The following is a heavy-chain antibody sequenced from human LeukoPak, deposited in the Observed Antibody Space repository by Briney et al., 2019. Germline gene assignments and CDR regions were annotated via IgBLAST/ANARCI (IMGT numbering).Heavy chain of an antibody. J-gene: IGHJ5*02. V-gene: IGHV3-23*01. Sequence: GGSLRLSRAASGFTFSSYAMSWVRQAPGKGLEWVSAISGSGGSTYYADSVKGRFTISRDNSKNTLYLQMNSLRAEDTAVYYCAKTGVVVVPAAPWRQLRGIGWFDPWGQGTLVTVSS. D-gene: IGHD2-2*01. CDR3: AKTGVVVVPAAPWRQLRGIGWFDP. CDR2: ISGSGGST. CDR1: GFTFSSYA.